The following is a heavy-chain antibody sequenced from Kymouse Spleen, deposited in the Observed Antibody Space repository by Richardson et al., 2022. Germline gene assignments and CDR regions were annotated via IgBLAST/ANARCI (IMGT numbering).Heavy chain of an antibody. Sequence: EVQLVESGGGLVQPGRSLRLSCAASGFTFDDYAMHWVRQAPGKGLEWVSGISWNSGSIGYADSVKGRFTISRDNAKNSLYLQMNSLRAEDTALYYCAKDTGSSGWSYYYYGMDVWGQGTTVTVSS. CDR2: ISWNSGSI. CDR3: AKDTGSSGWSYYYYGMDV. V-gene: IGHV3-9*01. CDR1: GFTFDDYA. D-gene: IGHD6-19*01. J-gene: IGHJ6*02.